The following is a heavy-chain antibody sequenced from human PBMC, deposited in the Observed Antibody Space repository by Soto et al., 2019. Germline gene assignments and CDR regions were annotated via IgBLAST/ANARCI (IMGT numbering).Heavy chain of an antibody. D-gene: IGHD6-19*01. V-gene: IGHV3-30*18. CDR3: AKDWGSSGWYTDWFDP. Sequence: QVQLVESGGGVVQPGRSLRLSSAASGFTFSSYGMHWVRQAPGKGLEWVAVISYDGSNKYYADSVKGRFTISRDNSKNTLYLQMNSLRAEDTAVYYCAKDWGSSGWYTDWFDPWGQGTLVTVSS. CDR1: GFTFSSYG. J-gene: IGHJ5*02. CDR2: ISYDGSNK.